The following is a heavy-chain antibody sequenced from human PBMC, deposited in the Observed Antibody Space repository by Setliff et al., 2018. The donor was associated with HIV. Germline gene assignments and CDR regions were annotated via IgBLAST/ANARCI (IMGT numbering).Heavy chain of an antibody. CDR1: GGSISSGSYF. D-gene: IGHD5-18*01. CDR3: ARQSGHRYGTYYYFYYVDV. Sequence: PSETLSLTCTVSGGSISSGSYFWNWIRQPAGKGLEWIGEINYRGTTNDNPSLRSRVTISVDTSRNQLSLRLSSVTAADTAVYYCARQSGHRYGTYYYFYYVDVWGKGTTVTVSS. J-gene: IGHJ6*03. CDR2: INYRGTT. V-gene: IGHV4-39*01.